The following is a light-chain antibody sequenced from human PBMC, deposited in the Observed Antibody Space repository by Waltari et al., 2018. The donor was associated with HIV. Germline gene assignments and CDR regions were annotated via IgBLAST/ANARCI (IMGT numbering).Light chain of an antibody. V-gene: IGLV1-51*01. Sequence: QSVLTQPPSVSASPGQKVPISCSGSSSSIGTNFVSWFQLLPGTAPKLLIYDNNKRPSGIPDRFSGSKSGTSAALGITALQTGDEADYYCGTWDSSLNAGVFGGGTKVTVL. CDR3: GTWDSSLNAGV. CDR2: DNN. CDR1: SSSIGTNF. J-gene: IGLJ2*01.